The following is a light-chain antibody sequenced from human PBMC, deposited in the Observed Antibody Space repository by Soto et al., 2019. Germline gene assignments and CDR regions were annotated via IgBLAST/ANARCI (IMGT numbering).Light chain of an antibody. Sequence: EIVLTQSPGTLSLSPGERATLSCRASQSVSSTYLAWYQQKPGQAPRLLIYGALSRATGIPDRFSGSESGTDYTLTITRLEPEDFAVYYYQHYGSSPYTFGQATKLETK. V-gene: IGKV3-20*01. J-gene: IGKJ2*01. CDR3: QHYGSSPYT. CDR1: QSVSSTY. CDR2: GAL.